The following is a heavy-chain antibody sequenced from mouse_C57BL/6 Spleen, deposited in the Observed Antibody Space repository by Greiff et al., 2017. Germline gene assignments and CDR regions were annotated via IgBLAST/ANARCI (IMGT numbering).Heavy chain of an antibody. Sequence: QVQLQQPGAELVKPGASVKMSCKASGYTFTSYWITWVKQRPGQGLEWIGNIYPGSGSTNYNEKFKSKATLTVDTSSSTAYMQLSSLTSEDSAVYYCARSGDSTWCAYWGQGTLVTVSA. D-gene: IGHD2-13*01. CDR1: GYTFTSYW. J-gene: IGHJ3*01. CDR2: IYPGSGST. CDR3: ARSGDSTWCAY. V-gene: IGHV1-55*01.